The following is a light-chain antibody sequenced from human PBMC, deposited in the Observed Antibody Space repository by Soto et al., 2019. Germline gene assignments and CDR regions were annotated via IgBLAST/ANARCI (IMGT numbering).Light chain of an antibody. CDR2: SNN. Sequence: QSVLTQPPSASGTPGQRVTISCSGSSSNIGSNTVNWYQQLPGTAPKLLIYSNNQRPSGVPDRFSGSKSGTSASLAISGLQSEDEADYDCAAWDDSLNGPVFGGGTHLTVL. J-gene: IGLJ2*01. V-gene: IGLV1-44*01. CDR1: SSNIGSNT. CDR3: AAWDDSLNGPV.